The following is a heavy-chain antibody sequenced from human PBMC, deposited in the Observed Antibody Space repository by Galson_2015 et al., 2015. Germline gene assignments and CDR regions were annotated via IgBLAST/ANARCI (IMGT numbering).Heavy chain of an antibody. CDR2: IYSGGST. CDR3: ARDHYYGDYIDY. J-gene: IGHJ4*02. Sequence: SLRLSCAASGFIVSSNYMSWVRQAPGKGLEWVSVIYSGGSTYYADSVKGRSTISRDNSKNTLYLQMNSLRAEDTAVYYCARDHYYGDYIDYWGQGTLVTVSS. CDR1: GFIVSSNY. D-gene: IGHD4-17*01. V-gene: IGHV3-53*01.